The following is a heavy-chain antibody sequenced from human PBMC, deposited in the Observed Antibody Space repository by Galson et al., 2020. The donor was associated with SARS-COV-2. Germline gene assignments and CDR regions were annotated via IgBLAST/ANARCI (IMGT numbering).Heavy chain of an antibody. V-gene: IGHV1-18*04. D-gene: IGHD2-2*01. CDR3: ARDQGFGPAASHSWFDP. Sequence: ASVKVSCKASGYTFTRYGITWVRQAPGQGLEWMGWISAYNGHTIYAQKFQDRVTMTTDTSTSTAYMELRRLRSDDTAVYYCARDQGFGPAASHSWFDPWGQGTLVTVSS. CDR2: ISAYNGHT. CDR1: GYTFTRYG. J-gene: IGHJ5*02.